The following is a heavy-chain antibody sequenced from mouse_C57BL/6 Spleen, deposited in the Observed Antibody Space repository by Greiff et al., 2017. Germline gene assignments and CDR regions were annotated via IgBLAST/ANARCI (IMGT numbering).Heavy chain of an antibody. D-gene: IGHD2-4*01. CDR1: GFSLTSYG. CDR3: ARQYDYDGRAWFAD. V-gene: IGHV2-6-1*01. CDR2: IWSDGST. J-gene: IGHJ3*01. Sequence: VKLVESGPGLVAPSQSLSITCTASGFSLTSYGVHWVRQPPGKGLEWLVVIWSDGSTTYNPALKSRLSISKDNSKSQVFLKMNSLQTDDTAMYYCARQYDYDGRAWFADWGQGTLVTVSA.